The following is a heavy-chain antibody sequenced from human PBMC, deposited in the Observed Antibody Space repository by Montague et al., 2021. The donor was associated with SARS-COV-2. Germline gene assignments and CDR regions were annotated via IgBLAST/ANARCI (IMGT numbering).Heavy chain of an antibody. Sequence: SLRLSCAVSGFTFDDYGMSWVRQAPGKGLEWVSGISRSGDSTAYGDSVKGRFTIFRGNAKNSLYLQMNSLRVEDTAFYHCSRGGGMIRGVVDFWGQGILVSVSS. CDR1: GFTFDDYG. CDR3: SRGGGMIRGVVDF. V-gene: IGHV3-20*01. CDR2: ISRSGDST. J-gene: IGHJ4*02. D-gene: IGHD3-10*01.